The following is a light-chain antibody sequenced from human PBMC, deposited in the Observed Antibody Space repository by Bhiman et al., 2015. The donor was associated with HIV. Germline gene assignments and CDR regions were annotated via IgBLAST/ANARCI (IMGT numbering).Light chain of an antibody. Sequence: YELTQPPSVSVYPGQTASITCSGDKLGEQYVCWYQQRAGQSPVLVMYQDNKRPSGIPDRFSGSKSGTSATLGITGLQTGDEADYYCGTWDSSLSAEVFGGGTKLTVL. J-gene: IGLJ3*02. CDR1: KLGEQY. CDR3: GTWDSSLSAEV. CDR2: QDN. V-gene: IGLV3-1*01.